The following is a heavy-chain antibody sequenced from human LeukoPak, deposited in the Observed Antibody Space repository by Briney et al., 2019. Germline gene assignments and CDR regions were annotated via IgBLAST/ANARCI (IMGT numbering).Heavy chain of an antibody. D-gene: IGHD6-13*01. V-gene: IGHV4-59*13. CDR3: ARDGSAWYGWFDP. J-gene: IGHJ5*02. CDR2: IYYSGLT. CDR1: GDSIRGYY. Sequence: SETLSLTCSVSGDSIRGYYLNWIRQPPGKGLEWIGYIYYSGLTNYNPSLKSRVTISLDKSKNQFSLKLNSLTAADTAVYYCARDGSAWYGWFDPWGQGTLVTVS.